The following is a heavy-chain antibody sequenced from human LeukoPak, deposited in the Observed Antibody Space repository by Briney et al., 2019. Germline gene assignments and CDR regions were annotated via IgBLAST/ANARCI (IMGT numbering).Heavy chain of an antibody. CDR2: INHSGST. CDR3: ARRYSSGWYWNY. V-gene: IGHV4-31*03. CDR1: GGSISSGGYY. D-gene: IGHD6-19*01. Sequence: SQTLSLTCTVSGGSISSGGYYWSWIRQHPGKGLEWIGEINHSGSTNYNPSLKSRVTISVDTSKNQFSLKLSSVTAADTAVYYCARRYSSGWYWNYWGQGTLVTVSS. J-gene: IGHJ4*02.